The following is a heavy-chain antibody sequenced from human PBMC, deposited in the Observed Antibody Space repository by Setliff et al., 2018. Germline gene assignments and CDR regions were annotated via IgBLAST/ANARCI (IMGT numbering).Heavy chain of an antibody. D-gene: IGHD3-10*01. CDR1: GYSISCGYY. CDR2: IYHSGST. V-gene: IGHV4-38-2*02. J-gene: IGHJ4*02. Sequence: PSETLSLTCTVSGYSISCGYYWGWIRQPPGKGLEWIGSIYHSGSTYYNPSLKGRVTISVDTSKNQFSLKLSSVTAADTAVYYCARTVEDYYGSGSYRFWGQGTLVTVSS. CDR3: ARTVEDYYGSGSYRF.